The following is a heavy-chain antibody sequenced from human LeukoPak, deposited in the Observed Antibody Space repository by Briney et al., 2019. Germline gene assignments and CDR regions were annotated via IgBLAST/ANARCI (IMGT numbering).Heavy chain of an antibody. D-gene: IGHD2-2*02. J-gene: IGHJ4*02. Sequence: PGGSLRLSCAASGLTFSDYTMSWVRQAPGKGLEWISGISGSGNSTNYADSIKGRFTISRDNSKNTVYLQMNNLRAEDTAKYYCANLPIWGQGILVTVSS. CDR2: ISGSGNST. CDR3: ANLPI. V-gene: IGHV3-23*01. CDR1: GLTFSDYT.